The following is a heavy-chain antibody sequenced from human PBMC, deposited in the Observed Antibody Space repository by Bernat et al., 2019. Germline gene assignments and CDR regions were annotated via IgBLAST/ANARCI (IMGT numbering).Heavy chain of an antibody. CDR3: ARDITLDY. D-gene: IGHD1-20*01. CDR2: IYYTGST. CDR1: GGSISPYY. V-gene: IGHV4-59*01. Sequence: VQLQESSPGLVKPSETLSLTCTVSGGSISPYYWSWIRQPPGRGLEWIGYIYYTGSTNYNPSLKSRVTISLDTSKNQFSLKLSSVTAADTAVYYCARDITLDYWGQGTLVTVSS. J-gene: IGHJ4*02.